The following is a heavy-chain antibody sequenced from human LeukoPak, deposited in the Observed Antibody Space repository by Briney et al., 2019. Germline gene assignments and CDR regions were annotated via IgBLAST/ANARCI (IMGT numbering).Heavy chain of an antibody. D-gene: IGHD3-10*02. V-gene: IGHV4-59*01. CDR3: ARDVFRAFYI. Sequence: SETLSLICTVSGGSISSYYRSWIRQPPGKGLEWIGYFYYSGSTNYNPSLKSRVTISVDTSKNQFSLKLSSVTAADTAVYYCARDVFRAFYIWGQGKMFTVSS. J-gene: IGHJ3*02. CDR2: FYYSGST. CDR1: GGSISSYY.